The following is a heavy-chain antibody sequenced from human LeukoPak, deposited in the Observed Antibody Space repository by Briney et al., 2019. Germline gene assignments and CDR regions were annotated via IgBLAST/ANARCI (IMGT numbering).Heavy chain of an antibody. V-gene: IGHV4-30-2*01. D-gene: IGHD5-18*01. CDR1: GASVSGGTYS. CDR3: AGEYSTSYRFDV. Sequence: SETLSLTCAVSGASVSGGTYSWSWIRQPPGKGLELIGYIFHSGSTYYNPSLRGRVTMSIDGSNNQFSLRLNPMTAADTALYYCAGEYSTSYRFDVGGQGTLVTVSS. CDR2: IFHSGST. J-gene: IGHJ1*01.